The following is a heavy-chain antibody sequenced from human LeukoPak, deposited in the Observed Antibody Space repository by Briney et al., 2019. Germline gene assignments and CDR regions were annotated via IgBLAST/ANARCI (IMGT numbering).Heavy chain of an antibody. CDR1: GGSFSGYY. V-gene: IGHV4-34*01. Sequence: PSETLSLTCAVYGGSFSGYYWSWIRQPPGKGLEWIGEINHSGSTNYNPSLKSRVTISVDTSKNQFSLKLSSVTAADTAVYYCARTRWLVVSAFDIWGQGTMVTVSS. D-gene: IGHD6-19*01. CDR2: INHSGST. CDR3: ARTRWLVVSAFDI. J-gene: IGHJ3*02.